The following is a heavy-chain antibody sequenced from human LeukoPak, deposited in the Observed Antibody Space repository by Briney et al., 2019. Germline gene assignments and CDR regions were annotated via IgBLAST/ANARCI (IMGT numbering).Heavy chain of an antibody. CDR2: IGGSSTSL. J-gene: IGHJ4*02. V-gene: IGHV3-21*01. Sequence: PGGSLRLSCAASGFTFSTYAMNWVRQAPGEGLEWVSSIGGSSTSLYYADSLKGRFTISRDNAKNSLYLQMNSLRAEDTAVYYCARDNPYCGGDCYLYYFDYWGQGTLVTVSS. CDR1: GFTFSTYA. CDR3: ARDNPYCGGDCYLYYFDY. D-gene: IGHD2-21*01.